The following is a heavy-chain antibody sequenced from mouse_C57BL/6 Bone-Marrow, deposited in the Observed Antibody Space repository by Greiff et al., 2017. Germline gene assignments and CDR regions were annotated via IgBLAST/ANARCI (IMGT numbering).Heavy chain of an antibody. V-gene: IGHV1-19*01. J-gene: IGHJ4*01. CDR3: ARYDYYPGAMDY. Sequence: VQLQQSGPVLVKPGASVKMSCKASGYTFTDYYMNWVKQSNGKSLEWIGVINPYNGGTSYNQKFKGKATLTVDKSSSTAYMELNSLTSEDSAVYYCARYDYYPGAMDYWGQGTSVTVSS. D-gene: IGHD2-4*01. CDR2: INPYNGGT. CDR1: GYTFTDYY.